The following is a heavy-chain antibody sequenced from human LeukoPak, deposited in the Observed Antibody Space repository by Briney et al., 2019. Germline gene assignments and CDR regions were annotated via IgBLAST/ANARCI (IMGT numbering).Heavy chain of an antibody. CDR2: INPNSGGT. CDR3: ARDGGYYDSSGYPGY. CDR1: GYTFTSYY. Sequence: AASVKVSCKASGYTFTSYYMHWVRQAPGQGLEWMGWINPNSGGTNYAQKFQGRVTMTRDTSISTAYMELSRLRSDDTAVYYCARDGGYYDSSGYPGYWGQGTLVTVSS. D-gene: IGHD3-22*01. V-gene: IGHV1-2*02. J-gene: IGHJ4*02.